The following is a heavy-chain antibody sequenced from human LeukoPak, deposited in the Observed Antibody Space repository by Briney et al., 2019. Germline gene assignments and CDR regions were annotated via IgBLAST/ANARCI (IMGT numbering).Heavy chain of an antibody. J-gene: IGHJ4*02. CDR1: GYSISSGYY. D-gene: IGHD6-19*01. Sequence: SSETLSLTCTVSGYSISSGYYWGWIRQPPGKGLEWIGNIHLSGSTYYNPSLKSRVTVSVDTSKNQFSLKLTSVTAADTAVYYCARGRGYASGWYADYWGRGTLVTVSS. CDR3: ARGRGYASGWYADY. CDR2: IHLSGST. V-gene: IGHV4-38-2*02.